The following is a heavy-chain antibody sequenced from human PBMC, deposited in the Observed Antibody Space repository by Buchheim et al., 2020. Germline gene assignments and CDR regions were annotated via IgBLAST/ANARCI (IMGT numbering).Heavy chain of an antibody. CDR2: IYYSGST. Sequence: QVQLQESGPGLVKPSQTLSLTCTVSGGSISSGGYYWSWIRQHPGKGLEWIGYIYYSGSTYYNPSLKSRVTISVDTSKNQFSLKLSSVTAADTAVYYCARVRTDGDYTETEDCYYYYMDVWGKGTT. V-gene: IGHV4-31*03. J-gene: IGHJ6*03. CDR1: GGSISSGGYY. D-gene: IGHD4-17*01. CDR3: ARVRTDGDYTETEDCYYYYMDV.